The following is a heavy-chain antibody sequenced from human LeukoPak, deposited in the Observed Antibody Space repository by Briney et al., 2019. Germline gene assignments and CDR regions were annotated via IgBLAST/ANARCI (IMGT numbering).Heavy chain of an antibody. Sequence: GGSLRLSCAASGFIFRNYAMSWVRQAPGKGLEWVSAITGSGDTTYYADSVKGRFTISRDNSKNTLYVEMSTLRAEDTAVYYCAKWGDYDILTGYYVSDFWGQGTLVTVSS. J-gene: IGHJ4*02. D-gene: IGHD3-9*01. V-gene: IGHV3-23*01. CDR2: ITGSGDTT. CDR3: AKWGDYDILTGYYVSDF. CDR1: GFIFRNYA.